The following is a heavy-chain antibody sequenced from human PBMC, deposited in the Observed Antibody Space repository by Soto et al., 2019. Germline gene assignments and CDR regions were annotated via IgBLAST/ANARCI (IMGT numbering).Heavy chain of an antibody. D-gene: IGHD6-13*01. CDR2: IDPRDSYS. Sequence: GQSLKISCQASGYTFSALWITWVRQMPGKDLEWMATIDPRDSYSNYSLSFQGHVTISADKSIGSAYLRWSTLEASDTAIYYFARLSPGFCTKSTGQHYAGNDVSRRGTTDTVSS. CDR1: GYTFSALW. V-gene: IGHV5-10-1*01. J-gene: IGHJ6*01. CDR3: ARLSPGFCTKSTGQHYAGNDV.